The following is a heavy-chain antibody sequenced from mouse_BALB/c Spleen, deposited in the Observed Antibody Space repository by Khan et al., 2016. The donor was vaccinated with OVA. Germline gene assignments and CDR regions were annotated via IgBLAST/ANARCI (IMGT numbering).Heavy chain of an antibody. J-gene: IGHJ4*01. Sequence: QIQLVQSGPELKKPGETVRISCKASGYTFTTAGIQWVQKMPGKGLKWIGWINTHSGAPKYAEAFKGRFDFSLEISVKTAYLQITNLKNEDPTTYFWSIECAALSGNDGDAMEYWGQGTSVTVSS. V-gene: IGHV9-4*02. CDR1: GYTFTTAG. D-gene: IGHD2-12*01. CDR3: SIECAALSGNDGDAMEY. CDR2: INTHSGAP.